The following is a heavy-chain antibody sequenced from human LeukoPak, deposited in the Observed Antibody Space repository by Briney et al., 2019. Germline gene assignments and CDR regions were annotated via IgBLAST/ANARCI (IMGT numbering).Heavy chain of an antibody. CDR1: GFTFSDYY. CDR3: AKDGIFFHYYDSSGYSHLDS. D-gene: IGHD3-22*01. V-gene: IGHV3-23*01. CDR2: ISGSGGST. J-gene: IGHJ4*02. Sequence: PGGSLRLSCAASGFTFSDYYMSWVRQAPGKGLEWVSAISGSGGSTYYADSVKGRFTISRGNSKNTLYLQMNSLRAEDTAVYYCAKDGIFFHYYDSSGYSHLDSWGQGTLVTVSS.